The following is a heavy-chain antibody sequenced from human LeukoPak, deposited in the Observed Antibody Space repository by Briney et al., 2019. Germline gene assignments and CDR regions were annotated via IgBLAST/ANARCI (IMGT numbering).Heavy chain of an antibody. J-gene: IGHJ3*02. CDR2: FDPEDGET. V-gene: IGHV1-24*01. CDR1: RYTLTELS. CDR3: ATVAYDSSGWGAFDI. Sequence: GASVKVSCKVSRYTLTELSMHWVRQAPGKGLEWMGGFDPEDGETIYAQKFQGRVTMTEDTSTDTAYMELSSLRSEDTAVYYCATVAYDSSGWGAFDIWGQGTMVTVSS. D-gene: IGHD3-22*01.